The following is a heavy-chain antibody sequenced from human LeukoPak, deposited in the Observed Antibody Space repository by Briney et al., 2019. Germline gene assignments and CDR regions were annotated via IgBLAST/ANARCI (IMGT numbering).Heavy chain of an antibody. D-gene: IGHD4-17*01. Sequence: GGSLRLSCAASGFTFSDYYMSWLRQAPGKGLECVSSISRSGGSTYYADSVKGRFTISRGNSKNTLYLQMSSLRADDTAVYYCSKKGQSEDYGKPGWGQGTLVTVSS. CDR3: SKKGQSEDYGKPG. J-gene: IGHJ4*02. CDR1: GFTFSDYY. V-gene: IGHV3-23*01. CDR2: ISRSGGST.